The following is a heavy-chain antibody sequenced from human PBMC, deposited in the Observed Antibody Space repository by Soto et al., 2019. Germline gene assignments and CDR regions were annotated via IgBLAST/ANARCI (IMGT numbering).Heavy chain of an antibody. J-gene: IGHJ4*02. CDR2: ISSSSSYI. D-gene: IGHD2-2*01. CDR1: GFTFSSYS. CDR3: ARGLGYCSSTSCSYFDY. V-gene: IGHV3-21*01. Sequence: SGGSLRLSCAASGFTFSSYSMNWVRQAPGKGLEWVSSISSSSSYIYYADSVKGRFTISRDNAKNSLYLQMNSLRAEDTAVYYCARGLGYCSSTSCSYFDYWGQGTLVTVSS.